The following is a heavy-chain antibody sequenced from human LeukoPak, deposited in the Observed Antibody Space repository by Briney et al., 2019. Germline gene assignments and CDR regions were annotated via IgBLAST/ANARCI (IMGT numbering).Heavy chain of an antibody. V-gene: IGHV1-2*02. CDR2: INPNSGGT. D-gene: IGHD3-10*01. CDR1: GYTFTGYY. J-gene: IGHJ6*04. Sequence: ASVKVSCKASGYTFTGYYMHWVRQAPGQGLEWMGWINPNSGGTSYAQKFQGRVTMTRDTSISTAYMELSRLRSDDTAVYYCARAAMVRGDRWFDPWGKGTTVTVSS. CDR3: ARAAMVRGDRWFDP.